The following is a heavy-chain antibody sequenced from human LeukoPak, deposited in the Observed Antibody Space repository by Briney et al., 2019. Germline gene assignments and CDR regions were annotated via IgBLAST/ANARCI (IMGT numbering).Heavy chain of an antibody. D-gene: IGHD2-15*01. V-gene: IGHV4-39*01. CDR1: GGSISSSTYH. CDR2: IYYSGNT. Sequence: SETLSLTCTVSGGSISSSTYHWGWIRQPPGKGLEWIGSIYYSGNTYYNPSLKSRVTISVDTSKNQFSVKLSSVTAADTAVYYCARHSCPHAGSNSWYDFWGQGTLVTVSS. CDR3: ARHSCPHAGSNSWYDF. J-gene: IGHJ5*01.